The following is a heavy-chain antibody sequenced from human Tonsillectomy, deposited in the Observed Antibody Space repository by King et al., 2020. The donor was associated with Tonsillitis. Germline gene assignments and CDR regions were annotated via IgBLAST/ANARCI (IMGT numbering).Heavy chain of an antibody. CDR1: GFTFSSYA. CDR3: VKDQQFYDYVWGSYRKAAFDI. V-gene: IGHV3-64D*06. D-gene: IGHD3-16*02. J-gene: IGHJ3*02. CDR2: ISSNGGST. Sequence: VQLVQSGGGLVQPGGSLRLSCSASGFTFSSYAMHWVRQAPGKGLEYVSAISSNGGSTYYADSVKGRFTISRDNSKNTLYLQMSSLRAEDTAVYYFVKDQQFYDYVWGSYRKAAFDIWGQGTMVTVSS.